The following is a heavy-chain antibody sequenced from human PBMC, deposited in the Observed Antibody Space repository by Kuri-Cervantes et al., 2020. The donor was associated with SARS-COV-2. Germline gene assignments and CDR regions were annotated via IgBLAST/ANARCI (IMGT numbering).Heavy chain of an antibody. D-gene: IGHD7-27*01. Sequence: GGSLRLSCAASRFTFSSYSMNWVRQAPGKGLEWVSSISSSSYIYYADSVKGRFTISRDNAKNSLYLQMNSLRAEDTAVYYCAIGGWGFFGNAFDIWGQGTMVTVSS. CDR2: ISSSSYI. V-gene: IGHV3-21*01. CDR1: RFTFSSYS. CDR3: AIGGWGFFGNAFDI. J-gene: IGHJ3*02.